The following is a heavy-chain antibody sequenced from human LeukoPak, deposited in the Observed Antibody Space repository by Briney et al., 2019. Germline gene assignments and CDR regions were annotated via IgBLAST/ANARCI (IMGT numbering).Heavy chain of an antibody. CDR2: ISAYKGKI. V-gene: IGHV1-18*01. J-gene: IGHJ4*02. CDR1: GYTFTDFG. Sequence: ASVNVSCKASGYTFTDFGISWVRQAPGQGLEWRGWISAYKGKIKYAQNLQGKVTMTTDISTSTAYMELRSLRSDDTAVYYCARDLGEIEMAAIFFDYWGQGTLVTVSS. D-gene: IGHD5-24*01. CDR3: ARDLGEIEMAAIFFDY.